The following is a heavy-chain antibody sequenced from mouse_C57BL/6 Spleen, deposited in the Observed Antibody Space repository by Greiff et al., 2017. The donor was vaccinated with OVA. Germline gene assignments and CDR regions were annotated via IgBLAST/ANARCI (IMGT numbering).Heavy chain of an antibody. V-gene: IGHV1-26*01. J-gene: IGHJ2*01. Sequence: VQLQQSGPELVKPGASVKISCKASGYTFTDYYMNWVKQSHGKSLEWIGDINPNNGGTSYNQKFKGKATLTVDKSSSTAYMELRSLTSEDPAVYYCARTLYYFDYWGQGTTLTVSS. CDR3: ARTLYYFDY. CDR2: INPNNGGT. CDR1: GYTFTDYY.